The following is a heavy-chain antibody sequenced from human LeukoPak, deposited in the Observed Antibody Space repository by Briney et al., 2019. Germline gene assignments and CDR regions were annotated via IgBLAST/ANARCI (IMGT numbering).Heavy chain of an antibody. CDR2: INQDGNEK. Sequence: GGSLRLSCAASGFTFNTYWMTWVRQAPGKGLEWVANINQDGNEKYYVDSMKGRFTISRDNAKNSLYLQMSSLRVEDTAVYYCARDRSNGADYWGQGTLVTVSS. CDR3: ARDRSNGADY. CDR1: GFTFNTYW. J-gene: IGHJ4*02. V-gene: IGHV3-7*03. D-gene: IGHD1-14*01.